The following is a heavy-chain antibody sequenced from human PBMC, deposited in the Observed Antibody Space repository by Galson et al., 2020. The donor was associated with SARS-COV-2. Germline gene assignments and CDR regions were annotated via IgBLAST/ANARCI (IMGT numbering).Heavy chain of an antibody. D-gene: IGHD3-9*01. CDR1: GGSISSGGYY. J-gene: IGHJ3*02. CDR2: IYYSGST. V-gene: IGHV4-31*03. Sequence: SETLSLTCTVSGGSISSGGYYWSWIRQHPGKGLEWIGYIYYSGSTYYNPSIKSRVTISVDTSKNQFSLKLSSVTAADTAVYYCARDAADFGYFDWLGHDAFDIWGQGTMVTVSS. CDR3: ARDAADFGYFDWLGHDAFDI.